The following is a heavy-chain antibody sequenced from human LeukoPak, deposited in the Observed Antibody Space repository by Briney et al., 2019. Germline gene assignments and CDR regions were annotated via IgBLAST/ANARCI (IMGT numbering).Heavy chain of an antibody. CDR2: ISAYNGNT. D-gene: IGHD5-18*01. Sequence: ASVKVSCKASGYTFTGYHIYWVRQAPGQGLEWMGWISAYNGNTNYAHKLQGRVTMTTDTSTTTSYMDLRSLRSDDTAVYYCARSLGRTAMVTLDYWGQGTLVTVSS. CDR1: GYTFTGYH. V-gene: IGHV1-18*04. CDR3: ARSLGRTAMVTLDY. J-gene: IGHJ4*02.